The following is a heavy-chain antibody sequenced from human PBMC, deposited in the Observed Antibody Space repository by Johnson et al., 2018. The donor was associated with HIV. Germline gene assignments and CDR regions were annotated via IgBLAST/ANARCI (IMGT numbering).Heavy chain of an antibody. Sequence: VQLVESGGGVVQPGGSLRLSCAASVFTFSSYGMSWVRQAPGKGLEWVSAISGSGGSTYYADSVKGRFTISRDNAKNSLYLQMNSLRAEDTALYYCAKDVNWGLGGAFDIWGQGTMVTVSS. CDR3: AKDVNWGLGGAFDI. D-gene: IGHD7-27*01. J-gene: IGHJ3*02. CDR1: VFTFSSYG. CDR2: ISGSGGST. V-gene: IGHV3-23*04.